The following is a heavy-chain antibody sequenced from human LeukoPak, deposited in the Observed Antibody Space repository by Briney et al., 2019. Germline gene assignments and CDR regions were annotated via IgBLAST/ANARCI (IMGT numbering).Heavy chain of an antibody. CDR1: GFTFDDYA. CDR3: AKGSGEWLIPDPIDY. J-gene: IGHJ4*02. CDR2: ISWNSGSI. V-gene: IGHV3-9*03. D-gene: IGHD6-19*01. Sequence: PGRSLRPSCAASGFTFDDYAMHWVRQAPGKGLEWVSGISWNSGSIGYADSVKGRFTISRDNAKNSLYLQMNSLRAEDMALYYCAKGSGEWLIPDPIDYWGQGTLVTVSS.